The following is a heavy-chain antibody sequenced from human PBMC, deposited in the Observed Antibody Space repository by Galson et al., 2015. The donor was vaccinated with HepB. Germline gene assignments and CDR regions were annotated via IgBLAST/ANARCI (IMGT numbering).Heavy chain of an antibody. D-gene: IGHD2-2*01. J-gene: IGHJ6*03. V-gene: IGHV3-21*01. Sequence: SLRLSCAASGFTFSSYSMNWVRQAPGKGLEWVSSICSSSSYIYYADSVKGRFTISRDNAKNSLYLQMNSLRAEDTAVYYCAREDCSSTSCYAQGFPPANYYMDVWGKGTTVTVSS. CDR3: AREDCSSTSCYAQGFPPANYYMDV. CDR2: ICSSSSYI. CDR1: GFTFSSYS.